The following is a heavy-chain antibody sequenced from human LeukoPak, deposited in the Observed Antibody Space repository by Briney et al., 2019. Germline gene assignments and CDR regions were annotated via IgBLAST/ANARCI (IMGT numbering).Heavy chain of an antibody. CDR2: IKQDGREK. V-gene: IGHV3-7*01. CDR1: GFTFSSYW. CDR3: ARGGDRGAFDI. D-gene: IGHD3-10*01. J-gene: IGHJ3*02. Sequence: GGSLRLSCAASGFTFSSYWMSWVRQAPGKGLDGVANIKQDGREKYYVGSVKGRFTISRDNAKNALCLQMNSLRAEDTAVYYCARGGDRGAFDIWGQGTMVTVSS.